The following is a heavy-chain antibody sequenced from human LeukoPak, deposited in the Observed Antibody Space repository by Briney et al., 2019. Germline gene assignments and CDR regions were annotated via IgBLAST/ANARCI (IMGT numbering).Heavy chain of an antibody. Sequence: GASVKVSCKTSGFTFTDYYIHWVRLAPGQGLEWMGYINPHSGVTSFPQRFRGRVTLTTDTSISAAYMDLSSLTSDDTAIYYCVREGNQVLTKNFDFWGQGALVTVSS. CDR2: INPHSGVT. J-gene: IGHJ4*02. V-gene: IGHV1-2*02. D-gene: IGHD4-23*01. CDR3: VREGNQVLTKNFDF. CDR1: GFTFTDYY.